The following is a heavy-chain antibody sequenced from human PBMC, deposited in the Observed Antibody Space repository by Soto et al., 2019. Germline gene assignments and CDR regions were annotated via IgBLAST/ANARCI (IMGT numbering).Heavy chain of an antibody. D-gene: IGHD1-1*01. CDR2: ISDDGNNK. CDR1: GFTFSSYA. J-gene: IGHJ6*02. CDR3: ARDRLRYNWNDFPYYYYGMDV. V-gene: IGHV3-30-3*01. Sequence: QVQLVESGGGVVQPGRSLRLSCAASGFTFSSYAMHWVRQAPGKGLEWVAVISDDGNNKYYADSVKGRFTISRDNSKNTLYLQMNSLRAEDTAVYYCARDRLRYNWNDFPYYYYGMDVWGPGTTVTVSS.